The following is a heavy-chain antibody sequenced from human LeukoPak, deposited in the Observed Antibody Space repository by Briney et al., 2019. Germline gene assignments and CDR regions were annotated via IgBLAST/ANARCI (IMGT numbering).Heavy chain of an antibody. D-gene: IGHD3-10*01. J-gene: IGHJ4*02. Sequence: SETLSLTCTVSGGSISSYYWSWIRQPPGMGLEWIGYIYYSGSTYYNPSLKSRVTISVDTSKNQFSLKLSSVTAADTAVYYCARELMVRGVILGYDYWGQGTLVTVSS. CDR2: IYYSGST. CDR1: GGSISSYY. CDR3: ARELMVRGVILGYDY. V-gene: IGHV4-59*12.